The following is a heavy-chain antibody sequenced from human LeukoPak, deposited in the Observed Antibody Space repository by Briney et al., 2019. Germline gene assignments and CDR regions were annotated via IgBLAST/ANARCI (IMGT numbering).Heavy chain of an antibody. Sequence: GGSLRLSCAASGFTFSSYAMSWVRQAPGKGLEWVSAISGSGGSTYYADSVKGRFTISRDNSKNTLYLQINSLRAEDTAVYYCAKGKYDSSGYYLDYWGQGTLVTVSS. D-gene: IGHD3-22*01. CDR3: AKGKYDSSGYYLDY. CDR2: ISGSGGST. J-gene: IGHJ4*02. V-gene: IGHV3-23*01. CDR1: GFTFSSYA.